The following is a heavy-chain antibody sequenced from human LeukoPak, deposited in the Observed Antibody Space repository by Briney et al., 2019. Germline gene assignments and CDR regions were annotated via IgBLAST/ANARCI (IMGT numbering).Heavy chain of an antibody. J-gene: IGHJ5*02. D-gene: IGHD3-22*01. V-gene: IGHV4-34*01. CDR1: GGSFSGYY. Sequence: SETLSLTCAVYGGSFSGYYWSWIRQPPGKGLEGIGEINHSGSTNYNPSLKSRVTMSVDTSKNHFSLKLSSVTAADTAVYYCARPLYYDSSGSALGGFDPWGQGTLVTVSS. CDR2: INHSGST. CDR3: ARPLYYDSSGSALGGFDP.